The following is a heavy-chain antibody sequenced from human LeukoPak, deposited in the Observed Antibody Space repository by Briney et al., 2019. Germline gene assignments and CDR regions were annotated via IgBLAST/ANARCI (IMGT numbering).Heavy chain of an antibody. V-gene: IGHV3-21*01. CDR3: ARDRDGYNPGD. Sequence: GGSLRLSCAASGFTFSSYSMNWVRQAPGKRLEWVSSISSSSSYIYYADSVKGRFTISRANAKNSLYLQMNSLRAEDTAVYYCARDRDGYNPGDWGQGTLVTVSS. D-gene: IGHD5-24*01. J-gene: IGHJ4*02. CDR1: GFTFSSYS. CDR2: ISSSSSYI.